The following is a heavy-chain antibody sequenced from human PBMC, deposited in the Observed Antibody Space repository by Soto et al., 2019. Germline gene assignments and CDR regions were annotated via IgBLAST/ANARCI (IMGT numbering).Heavy chain of an antibody. CDR3: ARAYCSSTSCSSASYSAIDY. CDR2: IYYSGST. J-gene: IGHJ4*02. V-gene: IGHV4-61*05. D-gene: IGHD2-2*01. Sequence: SETLSLTCTVSGGSISSSSYYWGWIRQPPGKGLEWIGYIYYSGSTNYNPSLKSRVTISVDTSKNQFSLKLSSVTAADTAVYYCARAYCSSTSCSSASYSAIDYWGQGTLVTVSS. CDR1: GGSISSSSYY.